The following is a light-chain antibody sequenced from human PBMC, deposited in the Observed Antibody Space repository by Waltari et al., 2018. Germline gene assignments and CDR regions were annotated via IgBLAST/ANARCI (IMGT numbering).Light chain of an antibody. V-gene: IGLV2-14*03. Sequence: QSALTQPASVSGSPGQSITISCAGTSSDVGGYDSVSWYQQHPGKAPKLMIYDVSNRPSGVSSRFSGSKSGNTASLTISGLQAEDEANYYCSSYTTSITLFFGGGTKLTVL. CDR2: DVS. CDR1: SSDVGGYDS. J-gene: IGLJ2*01. CDR3: SSYTTSITLF.